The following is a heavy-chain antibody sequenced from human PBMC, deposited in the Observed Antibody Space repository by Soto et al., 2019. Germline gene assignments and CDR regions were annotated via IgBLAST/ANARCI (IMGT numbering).Heavy chain of an antibody. CDR3: ARDSGNYDFWRYYYYGMDV. J-gene: IGHJ6*02. Sequence: GASVKVSCKASGGTFSSYTISWVRQAPGQGLEWMGRIIPILGIANYAQKFQGRVTITADKSTSTAYMELSSLRSEDTAVYYCARDSGNYDFWRYYYYGMDVWGQGTTVTVSS. V-gene: IGHV1-69*04. CDR1: GGTFSSYT. CDR2: IIPILGIA. D-gene: IGHD3-3*01.